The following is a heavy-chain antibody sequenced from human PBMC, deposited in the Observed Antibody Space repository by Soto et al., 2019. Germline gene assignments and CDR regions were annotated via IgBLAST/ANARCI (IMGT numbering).Heavy chain of an antibody. CDR3: AKDSYSSSWYVTNDY. D-gene: IGHD6-13*01. V-gene: IGHV3-23*01. CDR2: ISGSGGST. CDR1: GFTFSSYA. Sequence: EVQLLESGGGLVQPGGSLRLSCAASGFTFSSYAMSWVRQAPGKGLEWVSAISGSGGSTYYADSVKGRFTISRDNSKNPLYLQMNSLRAEETAVYYCAKDSYSSSWYVTNDYWGQGTLVTVSS. J-gene: IGHJ4*02.